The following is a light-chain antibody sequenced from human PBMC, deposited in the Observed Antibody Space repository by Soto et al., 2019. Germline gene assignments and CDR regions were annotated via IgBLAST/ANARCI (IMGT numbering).Light chain of an antibody. CDR3: SLYTSGNTDV. Sequence: QSALTQPPSVSGSPGQSVTISCTGTSTDFVSYNRVSWYQQPPGTAPKLIIYKASNRPSGVPDRFSGSKSGNTASLTISGLQAADEADYYCSLYTSGNTDVFGTGTKLTVL. CDR1: STDFVSYNR. V-gene: IGLV2-18*01. J-gene: IGLJ1*01. CDR2: KAS.